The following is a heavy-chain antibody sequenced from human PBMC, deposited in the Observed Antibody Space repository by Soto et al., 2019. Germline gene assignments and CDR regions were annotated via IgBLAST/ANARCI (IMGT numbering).Heavy chain of an antibody. J-gene: IGHJ4*02. V-gene: IGHV3-64*01. D-gene: IGHD3-10*01. Sequence: EVQLVESGGGLVQPGGSLRLSCAASGFTFSCYAMHWVRQAPGKGLEYVSAISSNGGSTYYANSVKGRFTISRDNSKNTLYLQMGSLRAEDMAVYYCARDGGYYYGSGSYQFDYWGQGTLVTVSS. CDR3: ARDGGYYYGSGSYQFDY. CDR1: GFTFSCYA. CDR2: ISSNGGST.